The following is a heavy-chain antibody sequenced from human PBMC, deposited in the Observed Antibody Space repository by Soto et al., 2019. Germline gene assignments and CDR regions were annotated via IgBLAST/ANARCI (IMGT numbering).Heavy chain of an antibody. D-gene: IGHD6-6*01. J-gene: IGHJ4*02. CDR3: ARASSSSSLIDY. Sequence: GGSLRLSCAASGFTFSSYWMHWVRQAPGKGLVWVSRINSDGSSTSYADPVKGRFTISRDNAKNTLSLQMNSLRAEDTAAYYCARASSSSSLIDYWGRGTLVTVSS. CDR1: GFTFSSYW. CDR2: INSDGSST. V-gene: IGHV3-74*01.